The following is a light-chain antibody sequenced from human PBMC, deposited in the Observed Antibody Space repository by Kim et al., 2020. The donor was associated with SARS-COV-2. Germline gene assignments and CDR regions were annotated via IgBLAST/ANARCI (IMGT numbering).Light chain of an antibody. CDR2: EDN. CDR1: GGSIASNY. CDR3: QSYDSSNHVV. V-gene: IGLV6-57*02. Sequence: KRVTTPCTASGGSIASNYVQWYQQRPGSAPTTVIYEDNQRPSGVPDRFSGSIDSSSNSASLTISGLKTEDEADYYCQSYDSSNHVVFGGGTQLTVL. J-gene: IGLJ2*01.